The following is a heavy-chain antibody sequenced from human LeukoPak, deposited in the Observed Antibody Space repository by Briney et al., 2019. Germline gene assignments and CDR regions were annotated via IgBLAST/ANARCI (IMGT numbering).Heavy chain of an antibody. CDR2: INPNSGGT. V-gene: IGHV1-2*02. D-gene: IGHD6-13*01. J-gene: IGHJ4*02. Sequence: GASVKVSCKASGYTFTGYYMRWVRQAPGQGLEWMGWINPNSGGTNYAQKFQGRVTMTRDTSISTAYMELSRLRSDDTAVYYCARSPSWSSSWYDYWGQGTLVTVSS. CDR3: ARSPSWSSSWYDY. CDR1: GYTFTGYY.